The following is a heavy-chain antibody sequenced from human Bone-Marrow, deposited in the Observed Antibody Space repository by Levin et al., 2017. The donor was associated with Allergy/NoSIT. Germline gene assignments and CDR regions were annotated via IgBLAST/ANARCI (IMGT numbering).Heavy chain of an antibody. CDR1: GGTFSSYA. J-gene: IGHJ5*02. CDR2: IIPIFNTV. V-gene: IGHV1-69*06. CDR3: ARDAGWEDLTWFAP. D-gene: IGHD1-26*01. Sequence: PGGSLRLSCKASGGTFSSYAISWVRQAPGQGLEWMGGIIPIFNTVNYAHKFQGRVIITADKSTSTAYMELNSLRSEDTAVYYCARDAGWEDLTWFAPWGQGALVTVVS.